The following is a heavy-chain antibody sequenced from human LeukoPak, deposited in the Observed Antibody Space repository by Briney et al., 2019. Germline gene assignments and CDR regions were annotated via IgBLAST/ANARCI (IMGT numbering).Heavy chain of an antibody. CDR1: GFTFSSYD. D-gene: IGHD1-26*01. CDR2: IGTAGDT. Sequence: GGSLRLSCAASGFTFSSYDMHWVRQATGKGLEWVSAIGTAGDTYYADSVKGRSTISRENARNSSFLQVNSLRVGDTAVYYCTRAVGATNLGFDYWGQGTLVTVSS. CDR3: TRAVGATNLGFDY. V-gene: IGHV3-13*01. J-gene: IGHJ4*02.